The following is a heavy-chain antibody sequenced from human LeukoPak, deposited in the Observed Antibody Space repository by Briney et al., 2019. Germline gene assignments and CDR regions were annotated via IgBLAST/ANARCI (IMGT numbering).Heavy chain of an antibody. V-gene: IGHV3-21*04. D-gene: IGHD3-3*01. Sequence: GGSLRLSCAASGFIFSIYNMNWVRQAPGKGLEWVSSINTRSSSSYYADSVKGRFTISRDNAKNSLYLQMNSLRAEDTALYYCAKGITIFGVGGRFDYWGQGTLVTVSS. CDR3: AKGITIFGVGGRFDY. CDR1: GFIFSIYN. J-gene: IGHJ4*02. CDR2: INTRSSSS.